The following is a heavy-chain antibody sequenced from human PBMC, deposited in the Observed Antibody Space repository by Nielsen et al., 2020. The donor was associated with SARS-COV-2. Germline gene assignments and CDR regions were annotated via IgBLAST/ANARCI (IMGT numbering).Heavy chain of an antibody. V-gene: IGHV3-23*01. D-gene: IGHD3-22*01. Sequence: RQPPGKGLEWVSVISVSGDGTYYADSVKGRFTISRDNSKNTLYLQMNSLRAEDTAVYYCAKSPGLWSSVYYRPDYYNGMDVWGQGTTVTVSS. CDR2: ISVSGDGT. J-gene: IGHJ6*02. CDR3: AKSPGLWSSVYYRPDYYNGMDV.